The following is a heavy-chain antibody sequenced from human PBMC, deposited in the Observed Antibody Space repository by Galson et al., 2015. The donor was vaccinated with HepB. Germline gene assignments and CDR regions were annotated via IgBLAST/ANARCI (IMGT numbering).Heavy chain of an antibody. Sequence: SLRLSCAASGFTFSDYYMSWIRQAPGKGLEWVSYISSSSSYTNYADSVKGRFTISRDNAKNSLYLQMNSLRAEDTAVYYCARDVPAAPGSYYYGMDVWGQGTTVTVSS. J-gene: IGHJ6*02. CDR3: ARDVPAAPGSYYYGMDV. D-gene: IGHD2-2*01. CDR2: ISSSSSYT. V-gene: IGHV3-11*06. CDR1: GFTFSDYY.